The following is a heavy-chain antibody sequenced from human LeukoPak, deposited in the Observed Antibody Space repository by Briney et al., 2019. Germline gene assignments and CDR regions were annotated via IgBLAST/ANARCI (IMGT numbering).Heavy chain of an antibody. J-gene: IGHJ4*02. D-gene: IGHD6-13*01. V-gene: IGHV1-3*01. CDR2: INAGNGNT. CDR3: ARDLNSNEFYFDY. CDR1: GYTFTSYA. Sequence: ASVKVSCKAFGYTFTSYAMHWVRQAPGQRLEWMGWINAGNGNTKYSQKFQGRVTITRDTSASTAYMELSSLRSEDTAVYYCARDLNSNEFYFDYWGQGTLVTVSS.